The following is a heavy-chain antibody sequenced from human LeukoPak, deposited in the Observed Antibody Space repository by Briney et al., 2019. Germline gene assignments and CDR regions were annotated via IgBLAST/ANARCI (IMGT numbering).Heavy chain of an antibody. CDR2: ISAYNGNT. Sequence: GASVKVSCKASGYTFTSYYMHWVRQAPGQGLEWMGWISAYNGNTNYAQKLQGRVTMTTDTSTSTAYMELRSLRSDDTAVYYCARDVTSYCSGGSCYSHYYYGMDVWGQGTTVTVSS. D-gene: IGHD2-15*01. J-gene: IGHJ6*02. V-gene: IGHV1-18*04. CDR3: ARDVTSYCSGGSCYSHYYYGMDV. CDR1: GYTFTSYY.